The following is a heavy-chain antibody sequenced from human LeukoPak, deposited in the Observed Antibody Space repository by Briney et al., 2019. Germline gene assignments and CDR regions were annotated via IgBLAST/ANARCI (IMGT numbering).Heavy chain of an antibody. J-gene: IGHJ4*02. CDR2: ISSSGGST. V-gene: IGHV3-23*01. D-gene: IGHD1-26*01. CDR3: AKGKRGTSEDFNY. Sequence: GGSLRLSCAASGFTFSSYAMSWVHQAPGKGLKWVSTISSSGGSTYYTDSVKGRFTISRDNSKNTLYLQMNSLRAEDTAIYYCAKGKRGTSEDFNYWGQGTLVTVSS. CDR1: GFTFSSYA.